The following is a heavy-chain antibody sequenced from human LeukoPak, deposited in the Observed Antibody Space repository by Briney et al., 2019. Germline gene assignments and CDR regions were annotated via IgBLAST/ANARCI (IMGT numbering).Heavy chain of an antibody. Sequence: PSETLSLTCTVSGGSISSYYWSWIRQPPGKGLEWIGEINHSGSTNYNPSLKSRVTISVDTSKNQFSLKLSSVTAADTAVYYCARTSWYSSSWRGGFDPWGQGTLVTVSS. CDR2: INHSGST. CDR1: GGSISSYY. CDR3: ARTSWYSSSWRGGFDP. D-gene: IGHD6-13*01. V-gene: IGHV4-34*01. J-gene: IGHJ5*02.